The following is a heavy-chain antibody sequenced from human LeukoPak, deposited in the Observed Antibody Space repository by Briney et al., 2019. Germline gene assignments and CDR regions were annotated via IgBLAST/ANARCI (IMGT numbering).Heavy chain of an antibody. J-gene: IGHJ5*02. Sequence: PSETLSPTCTVSGGSISSYYWSWIRQPPGKGLEWIGEINHSGSTNYNPSLKSRATISVDTSKNQFSLKLSSVTAADTAVYYCARGSPGWRSRGDWFDPWGQGTLVTVSS. D-gene: IGHD2-15*01. CDR1: GGSISSYY. CDR2: INHSGST. V-gene: IGHV4-34*01. CDR3: ARGSPGWRSRGDWFDP.